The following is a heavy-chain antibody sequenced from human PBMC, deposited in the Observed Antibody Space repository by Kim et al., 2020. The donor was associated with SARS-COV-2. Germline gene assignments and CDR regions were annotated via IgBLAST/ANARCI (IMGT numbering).Heavy chain of an antibody. D-gene: IGHD3-10*01. CDR3: ARAKILTITMVRGAGFDP. J-gene: IGHJ5*02. CDR1: DGSFSGYY. V-gene: IGHV4-34*01. CDR2: INHSGST. Sequence: SETLSLTCAVYDGSFSGYYWSWIRQPPGKGLEWIGEINHSGSTNYNPSLKSRITISVDTSKNQFSLKLSSVTAADTAVYYCARAKILTITMVRGAGFDPWGQGTLVTVSS.